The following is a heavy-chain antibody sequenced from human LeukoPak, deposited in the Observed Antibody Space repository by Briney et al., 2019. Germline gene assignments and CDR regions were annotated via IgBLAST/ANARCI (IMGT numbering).Heavy chain of an antibody. CDR1: GYTFTSYG. J-gene: IGHJ6*02. V-gene: IGHV1-18*01. CDR3: ARGNFRLQYPYYYYGMDV. D-gene: IGHD4-11*01. CDR2: ISAYNGNT. Sequence: ASVKVSCKASGYTFTSYGISWVRQAPGQGLEWMGWISAYNGNTNYAQKLQGRVTMTTDTSTSTAYMELRSLRSDDTAVYYCARGNFRLQYPYYYYGMDVWGQGTTVTVSS.